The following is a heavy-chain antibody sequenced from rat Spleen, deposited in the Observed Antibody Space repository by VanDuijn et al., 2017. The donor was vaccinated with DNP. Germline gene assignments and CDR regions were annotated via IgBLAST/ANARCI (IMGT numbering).Heavy chain of an antibody. CDR1: DYSITSVYR. V-gene: IGHV3-3*01. CDR3: ARWPGYNPPYAMDA. Sequence: EVQLQESGPGLVKPSQSLSLTCSVTDYSITSVYRWNWIRKFPGNKLEWMGSVNSAGTTNYNPSLKSRISITRDTSKNQFFLQLNSVTTEDTATYYCARWPGYNPPYAMDAWGQGTSVTVSS. J-gene: IGHJ4*01. CDR2: VNSAGTT. D-gene: IGHD1-4*01.